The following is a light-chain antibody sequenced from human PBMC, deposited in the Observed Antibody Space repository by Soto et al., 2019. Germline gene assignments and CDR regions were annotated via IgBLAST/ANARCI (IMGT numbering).Light chain of an antibody. V-gene: IGLV2-14*01. Sequence: SALTQSASVSGSPGQSITISCTGTDSDVGGYNFVSWYQQHPGKAPKLLLFEVSSRPSGVSHRFSGSKSAYTASLTISGLQADDEAVYYCSSFTKISTVIFGGGTKLTVL. CDR3: SSFTKISTVI. J-gene: IGLJ2*01. CDR1: DSDVGGYNF. CDR2: EVS.